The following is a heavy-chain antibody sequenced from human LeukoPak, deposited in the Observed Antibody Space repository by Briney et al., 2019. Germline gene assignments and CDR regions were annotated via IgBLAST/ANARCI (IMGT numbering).Heavy chain of an antibody. Sequence: KPSETLSLTCTVSGGSISSYYWSWIRQPPGKGLEWIGYIYYSGSTNYNPSLKRRVTISVDTSKNQFSLKLSSVTAADTAVYYCARITPTFNFDLWGRGTLVTVSS. J-gene: IGHJ2*01. CDR3: ARITPTFNFDL. CDR2: IYYSGST. CDR1: GGSISSYY. V-gene: IGHV4-59*01. D-gene: IGHD2-15*01.